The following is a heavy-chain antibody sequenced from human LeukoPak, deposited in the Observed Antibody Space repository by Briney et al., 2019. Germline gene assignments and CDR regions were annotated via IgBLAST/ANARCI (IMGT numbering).Heavy chain of an antibody. D-gene: IGHD3/OR15-3a*01. CDR2: VCNGGSTI. J-gene: IGHJ6*02. CDR1: RFIFSGYN. V-gene: IGHV3-11*01. CDR3: ARDTSKDWLFSTHYYYYGMDV. Sequence: PGVSVSLYGAGSRFIFSGYNMVWLPQAQGKGRVWFFYVCNGGSTIYYVDSVKDRFTISRDNAKNSLYLQMNSLRAEDTAVYYCARDTSKDWLFSTHYYYYGMDVWGQGTTVTVSS.